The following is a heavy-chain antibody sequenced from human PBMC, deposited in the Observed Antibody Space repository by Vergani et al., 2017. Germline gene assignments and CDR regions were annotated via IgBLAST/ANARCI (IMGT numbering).Heavy chain of an antibody. CDR3: ARDLGYCSSTSCHLNWFDP. V-gene: IGHV1-69*08. D-gene: IGHD2-2*01. Sequence: QVQLVQSGAEVKKPGSSVKVSCKASGGTFSSYTISWVRQAPGQGLEWMGRIIPILGIANYAQKFQGRVTITADKSTSTAYMELSSLRSEDTAVYYCARDLGYCSSTSCHLNWFDPWGQGTLVTVSS. J-gene: IGHJ5*02. CDR1: GGTFSSYT. CDR2: IIPILGIA.